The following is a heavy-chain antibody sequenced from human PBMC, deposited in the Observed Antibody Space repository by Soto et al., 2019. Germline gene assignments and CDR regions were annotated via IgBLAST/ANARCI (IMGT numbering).Heavy chain of an antibody. D-gene: IGHD4-17*01. CDR1: GFTFSSYG. Sequence: GGSLRLSCAASGFTFSSYGMHWVRQAPGKGLEWVAVISYDGSNKYYADSVKGRFTISRDNSKNTLYLQMNSLRAEDTAVYYCAKDHGLSTVTVTRGMDVWGQGTTVTVSS. J-gene: IGHJ6*02. CDR2: ISYDGSNK. CDR3: AKDHGLSTVTVTRGMDV. V-gene: IGHV3-30*18.